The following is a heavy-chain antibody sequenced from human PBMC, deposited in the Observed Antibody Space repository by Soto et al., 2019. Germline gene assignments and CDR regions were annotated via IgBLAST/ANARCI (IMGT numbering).Heavy chain of an antibody. CDR2: INWNGGST. J-gene: IGHJ6*02. V-gene: IGHV3-20*04. D-gene: IGHD1-7*01. Sequence: GGSLRLSCAASGFTFDDYGMSWVRQAPGKGLEWVSGINWNGGSTGYADSVKGRFTISRDNAKNSLYLQMNSLRAEDTALYYCATTLTGTMVWQTDYYYYYGMDVWGQGTTVTVSS. CDR1: GFTFDDYG. CDR3: ATTLTGTMVWQTDYYYYYGMDV.